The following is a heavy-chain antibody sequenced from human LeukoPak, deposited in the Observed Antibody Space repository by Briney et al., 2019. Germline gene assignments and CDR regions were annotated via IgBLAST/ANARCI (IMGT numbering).Heavy chain of an antibody. V-gene: IGHV1-46*01. CDR2: INPSGGST. CDR1: GYTFTSYY. CDR3: ARAGRPHRNYYGSGSYQD. Sequence: ASVRVSCKASGYTFTSYYMHWVRQAPGQGLEWMGIINPSGGSTSYAQKFQGRVTMTRDMSTSTVYMELSSLRSEDTAVYYCARAGRPHRNYYGSGSYQDWGQGTLVTVSS. D-gene: IGHD3-10*01. J-gene: IGHJ4*02.